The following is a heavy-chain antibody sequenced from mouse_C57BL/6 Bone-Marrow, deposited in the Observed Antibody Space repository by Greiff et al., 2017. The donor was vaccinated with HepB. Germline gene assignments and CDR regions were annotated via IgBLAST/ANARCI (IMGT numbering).Heavy chain of an antibody. Sequence: QVQLQHSGAELVKPGASVKISCKASGYAFSSYWMNWVKQRPGKGLEWIGQIYPGDGDTNYNGKFKGKATLTADKSSSTAYMQISSLTSEGSAVYFSARDYGSSDPFDYWGEGTTLTVSS. CDR3: ARDYGSSDPFDY. D-gene: IGHD1-1*01. CDR2: IYPGDGDT. J-gene: IGHJ2*01. CDR1: GYAFSSYW. V-gene: IGHV1-80*01.